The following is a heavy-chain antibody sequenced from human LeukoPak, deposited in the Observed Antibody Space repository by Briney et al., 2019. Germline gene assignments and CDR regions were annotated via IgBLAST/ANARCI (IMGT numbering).Heavy chain of an antibody. Sequence: SGPTLVKPTQTLTLTCTFSGFSLSTSGVGVGWIRQPPGKALEWLALIYWDDDKPYSPSLKSRLTITKDTSKNQVVLTMTNMDPVDTATYYCAHRAYYYDSSTYYPDAFDIWAKGQWSPSLQ. CDR2: IYWDDDK. V-gene: IGHV2-5*02. CDR1: GFSLSTSGVG. CDR3: AHRAYYYDSSTYYPDAFDI. J-gene: IGHJ3*02. D-gene: IGHD3-22*01.